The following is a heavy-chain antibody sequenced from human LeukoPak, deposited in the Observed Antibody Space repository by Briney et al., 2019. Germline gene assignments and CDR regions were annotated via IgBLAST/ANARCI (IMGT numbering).Heavy chain of an antibody. D-gene: IGHD3-3*01. V-gene: IGHV4-59*11. CDR3: ASGGFWSGYFT. J-gene: IGHJ5*02. CDR1: GGSINSLY. CDR2: IYYSGHT. Sequence: LETLSLTCSVSGGSINSLYWSWIRQTPGKGLEWIGYIYYSGHTNSNPSLRSRVTISIDTSRTQYSLNLTSVSAADTAVYYCASGGFWSGYFTWGQAILVTVSS.